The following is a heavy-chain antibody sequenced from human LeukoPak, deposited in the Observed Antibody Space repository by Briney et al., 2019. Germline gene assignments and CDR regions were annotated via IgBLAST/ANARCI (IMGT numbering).Heavy chain of an antibody. CDR2: IRQDANVK. CDR3: ARWADDSGIYYIAS. Sequence: GGSLSLPCAASGFTFSNYWMTWVRQAPGKGLQWVASIRQDANVKYYVDSVKGRFTISRDNAENSLYLQMNSLRAEDTAVYYCARWADDSGIYYIASWGQGSLVIVSS. V-gene: IGHV3-7*01. D-gene: IGHD3-10*01. CDR1: GFTFSNYW. J-gene: IGHJ4*02.